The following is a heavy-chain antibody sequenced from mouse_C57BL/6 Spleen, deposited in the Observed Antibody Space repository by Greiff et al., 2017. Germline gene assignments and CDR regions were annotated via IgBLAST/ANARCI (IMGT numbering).Heavy chain of an antibody. CDR2: IRSKSNNYAT. D-gene: IGHD2-5*01. CDR3: VRQYSKGDYYAMDY. Sequence: EVKLMESGGGLVQPKGSLKLSCAASGFSFNTYAMNWVRQAPGKGLEWVARIRSKSNNYATYYADSVKDRFTISRDDSESMLYLQMNNLKTEDTAMYYCVRQYSKGDYYAMDYWGQGTSVTVSS. CDR1: GFSFNTYA. J-gene: IGHJ4*01. V-gene: IGHV10-1*01.